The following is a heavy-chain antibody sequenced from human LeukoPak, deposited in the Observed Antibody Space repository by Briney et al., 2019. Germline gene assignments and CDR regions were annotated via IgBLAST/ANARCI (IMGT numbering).Heavy chain of an antibody. CDR3: AKFEGATIPGWFNDY. CDR1: EFIFSDYA. D-gene: IGHD6-19*01. V-gene: IGHV3-23*05. Sequence: GSLRLSCSASEFIFSDYAMGWVRQAPGKGLEWVSTIDKTTYPTFYADSVKGRFTISRDNSKNTLYLQMNSLRTEDTAVYFCAKFEGATIPGWFNDYWGQGILVTVSS. CDR2: IDKTTYPT. J-gene: IGHJ4*02.